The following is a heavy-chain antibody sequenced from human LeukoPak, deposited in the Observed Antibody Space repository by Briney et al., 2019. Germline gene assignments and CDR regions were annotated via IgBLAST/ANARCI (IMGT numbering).Heavy chain of an antibody. V-gene: IGHV3-21*04. D-gene: IGHD6-19*01. J-gene: IGHJ6*03. CDR1: GFTFSSYS. CDR2: LSSSSSYI. Sequence: GGSLRLSCAASGFTFSSYSMNWVRQAPGKGLEWVSSLSSSSSYIDYADSVKGRFTISRDNSKNTLYLQMNSLRADDTAVYYCAKDAVTALAGYYYYMDVWGKGTMVTVSS. CDR3: AKDAVTALAGYYYYMDV.